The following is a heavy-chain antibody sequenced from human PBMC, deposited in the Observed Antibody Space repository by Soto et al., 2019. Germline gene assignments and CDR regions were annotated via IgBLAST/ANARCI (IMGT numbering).Heavy chain of an antibody. D-gene: IGHD6-13*01. CDR2: IFSNDEK. V-gene: IGHV2-26*01. CDR3: ARMRGSSWYSFFDY. Sequence: QVTLKESGPVLVKPTETLTLTCTVSGFSLSNVRMGVSWMRQPPGKALEWLAHIFSNDEKSYSTSLKSRLTISKDTSKSQVVLAMTNLDPLDTATYYCARMRGSSWYSFFDYWGQGTLVTVSS. J-gene: IGHJ4*02. CDR1: GFSLSNVRMG.